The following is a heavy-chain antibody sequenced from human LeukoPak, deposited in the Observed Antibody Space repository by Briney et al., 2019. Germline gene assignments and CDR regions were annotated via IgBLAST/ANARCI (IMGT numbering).Heavy chain of an antibody. CDR2: ISDDGNRR. CDR3: VKDLSGYWTFDY. V-gene: IGHV3-30*18. Sequence: GGSLRLSCAASGFTLSNYYMHWGRQAPGKGLEWVAVISDDGNRRYYADSVQGRFTISRDNSKNTLYLQVNSLRAEDTAVYFCVKDLSGYWTFDYWGQGTLVTVSS. D-gene: IGHD1-1*01. CDR1: GFTLSNYY. J-gene: IGHJ4*02.